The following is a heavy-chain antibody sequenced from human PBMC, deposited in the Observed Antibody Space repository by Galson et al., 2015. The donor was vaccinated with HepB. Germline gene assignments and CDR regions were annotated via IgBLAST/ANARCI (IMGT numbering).Heavy chain of an antibody. Sequence: SLRLSCAASGFTFSSYAMSWVRQAPGKGLEWVSAISGSGGSTYYADSVKGRFTISRDNSKNTLYLQMNSLRAEDTAVYYCARDRRIAAAGGGYYFDYWGQGTLVTVSS. CDR1: GFTFSSYA. CDR2: ISGSGGST. J-gene: IGHJ4*02. D-gene: IGHD6-13*01. CDR3: ARDRRIAAAGGGYYFDY. V-gene: IGHV3-23*01.